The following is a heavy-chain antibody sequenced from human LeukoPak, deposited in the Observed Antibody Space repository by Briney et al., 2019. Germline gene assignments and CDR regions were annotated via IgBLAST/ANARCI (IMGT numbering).Heavy chain of an antibody. D-gene: IGHD6-19*01. V-gene: IGHV5-51*01. CDR2: INPGDPET. Sequence: GESLKISCKGSGYSFTSYWIGWVRQMPGRGLEWMGIINPGDPETKYSPSFQGQVTISADKSISTAYLQWSSLKASDTAMYYCARPGYRSRYFDYWGQGTLVTDSS. CDR3: ARPGYRSRYFDY. CDR1: GYSFTSYW. J-gene: IGHJ4*02.